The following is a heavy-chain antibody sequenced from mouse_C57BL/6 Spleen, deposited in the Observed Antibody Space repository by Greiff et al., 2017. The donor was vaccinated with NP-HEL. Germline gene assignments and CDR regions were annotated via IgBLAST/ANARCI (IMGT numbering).Heavy chain of an antibody. V-gene: IGHV1-69*01. CDR3: ARGRRRFDY. CDR2: IDPSDSYT. CDR1: GYTFTSYW. J-gene: IGHJ2*01. Sequence: QVHVKQPGAELVMPGASVKLSCKASGYTFTSYWMHWVKQRPGQGLEWIGEIDPSDSYTNYNQKFKGKSTLTVDKSSSTAYMQLSSLTSEDSAVYYFARGRRRFDYWGQGTTLTVSS.